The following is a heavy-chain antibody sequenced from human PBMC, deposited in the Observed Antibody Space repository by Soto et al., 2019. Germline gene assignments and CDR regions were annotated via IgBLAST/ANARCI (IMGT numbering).Heavy chain of an antibody. CDR2: IPYNGSTSDTPSLT. CDR1: GDSITRYY. V-gene: IGHV4-59*01. CDR3: ASVEASARNLAPSYRDS. J-gene: IGHJ4*02. D-gene: IGHD5-12*01. Sequence: QVHLQESGPGLVKPSETLSLTCNVSGDSITRYYWNWIRQHPGKGLEWIAHIPYNGSTSDTPSLTSYNPSRKSRVSISLDTSKSQFSLRLSSVTAADTVVYYCASVEASARNLAPSYRDSWCQGTLVTVST.